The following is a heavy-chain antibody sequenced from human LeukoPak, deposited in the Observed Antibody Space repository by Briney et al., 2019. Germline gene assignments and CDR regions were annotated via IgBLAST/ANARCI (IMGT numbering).Heavy chain of an antibody. CDR3: ARDGKGPYYYYYYYMDV. CDR1: GFTFSSYW. J-gene: IGHJ6*03. CDR2: INTDGSTT. V-gene: IGHV3-74*01. D-gene: IGHD4-23*01. Sequence: HAGGSLRLSCAASGFTFSSYWMYWVRQAPGKGLVWVSRINTDGSTTSYADSVKGRFTISRDNAKNRLYLQMHSLRAEDTAVYYCARDGKGPYYYYYYYMDVWGKGTTVTVSS.